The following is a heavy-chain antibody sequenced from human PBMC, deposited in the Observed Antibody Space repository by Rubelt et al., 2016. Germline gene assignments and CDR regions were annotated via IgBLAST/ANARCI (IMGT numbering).Heavy chain of an antibody. Sequence: EQLVESGGGLVQPGGSLRLSCAASGFTFSSYAMSWVRQAPGKGLEWVAFIRIDGTNKYYADSVKGRFTISRDNSKNTLYLQMNSLRAEETAGDYCANDRWELRNGGWVDPWGQGTVVTVSS. CDR1: GFTFSSYA. CDR2: IRIDGTNK. J-gene: IGHJ5*02. V-gene: IGHV3-30*02. D-gene: IGHD1-26*01. CDR3: ANDRWELRNGGWVDP.